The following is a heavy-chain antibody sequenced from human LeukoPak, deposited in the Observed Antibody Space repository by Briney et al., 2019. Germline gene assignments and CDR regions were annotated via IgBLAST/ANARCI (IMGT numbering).Heavy chain of an antibody. J-gene: IGHJ4*02. V-gene: IGHV4-39*01. CDR1: GGSISSSGHY. CDR2: IYYSGTT. CDR3: ARSLGYSSSYLGY. D-gene: IGHD6-6*01. Sequence: PSETLSLTCTVSGGSISSSGHYWGWVRQPPGKGLEWIGSIYYSGTTYYNPSLKSRATISVDTSKNQFSLKLSSVTAADTAVYYCARSLGYSSSYLGYWGQGTLVTVSS.